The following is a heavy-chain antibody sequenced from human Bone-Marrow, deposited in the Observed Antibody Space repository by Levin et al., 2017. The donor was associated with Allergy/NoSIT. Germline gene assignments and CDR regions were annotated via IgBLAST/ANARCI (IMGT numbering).Heavy chain of an antibody. Sequence: GESLKISCKGSGYNFASYWINWLRQMPGKGLEWMGRVDPVGSKAFYSPSFEGHFSISADSSITTAYLQLSSLKASGAAMYYCATIPYCGDDCYSGDVDYWGQGTLVTVSS. CDR3: ATIPYCGDDCYSGDVDY. J-gene: IGHJ4*02. CDR1: GYNFASYW. V-gene: IGHV5-10-1*01. CDR2: VDPVGSKA. D-gene: IGHD2-21*02.